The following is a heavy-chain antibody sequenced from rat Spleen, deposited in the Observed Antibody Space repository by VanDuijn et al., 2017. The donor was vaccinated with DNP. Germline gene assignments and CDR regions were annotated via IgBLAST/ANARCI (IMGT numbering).Heavy chain of an antibody. D-gene: IGHD1-6*01. V-gene: IGHV3-1*01. CDR1: GYSITSNY. J-gene: IGHJ1*01. CDR2: ISYSGST. CDR3: ARAVSTTDYSLNWYFDF. Sequence: EVQLQESGPGLVKPSQSLSLTCSVTGYSITSNYWGWIRKFPGNKMEWMGYISYSGSTSYNPSLKSRISITRDTSKNQFFLQLNSVTTEDTATYYCARAVSTTDYSLNWYFDFWGPGTMVTVSS.